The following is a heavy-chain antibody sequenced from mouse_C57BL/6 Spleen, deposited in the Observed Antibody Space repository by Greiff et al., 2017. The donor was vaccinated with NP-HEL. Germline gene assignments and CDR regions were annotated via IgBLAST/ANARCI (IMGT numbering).Heavy chain of an antibody. CDR3: ARYPPYYSNYVYAMDY. CDR1: GYTFTDYY. J-gene: IGHJ4*01. CDR2: INPNNGGT. D-gene: IGHD2-5*01. Sequence: EVQLQQSGPELVKPGASVKISCKASGYTFTDYYMNWVKQSHGKSLEWIGDINPNNGGTSYNQKFKGKATLTVDKSSSTAYMELRSLTSEDSAVYYCARYPPYYSNYVYAMDYWGQGTSVTVSS. V-gene: IGHV1-26*01.